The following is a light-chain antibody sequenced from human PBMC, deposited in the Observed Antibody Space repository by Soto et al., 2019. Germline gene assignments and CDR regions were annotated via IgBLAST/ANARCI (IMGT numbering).Light chain of an antibody. V-gene: IGKV1-39*01. CDR1: RNISSD. Sequence: IQMTQSPSSLSASVGDRVTLSCRASRNISSDLNWYQLKPGKAPKLLIYRASTLQNGVPSRFSGSGSATDFTLTNTTLQPEDVATYSCQQSYSTLPYTFGQGTKVEIK. CDR3: QQSYSTLPYT. CDR2: RAS. J-gene: IGKJ2*01.